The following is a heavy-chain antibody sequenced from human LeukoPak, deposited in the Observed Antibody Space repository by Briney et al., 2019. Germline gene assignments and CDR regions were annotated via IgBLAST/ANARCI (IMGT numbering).Heavy chain of an antibody. Sequence: GGCLRLSCAASGFTFNDYWMHWVRQAPGKGLVWVSRIKSDGSSTSYADSVKGRFTITRDSAKNTLYLQMNSLRAEDTAVYYCARGTGNYYGYWGQRTLVTVSS. V-gene: IGHV3-74*01. CDR1: GFTFNDYW. J-gene: IGHJ4*02. D-gene: IGHD3/OR15-3a*01. CDR3: ARGTGNYYGY. CDR2: IKSDGSST.